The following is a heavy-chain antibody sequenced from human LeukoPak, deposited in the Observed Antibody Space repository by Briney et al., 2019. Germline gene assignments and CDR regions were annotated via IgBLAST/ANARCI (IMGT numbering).Heavy chain of an antibody. J-gene: IGHJ4*02. CDR3: ARDYYGSGTFDY. CDR1: GFTFSSYS. V-gene: IGHV3-21*01. CDR2: ISTSSEYI. D-gene: IGHD3-10*01. Sequence: PGGSLRLSCAASGFTFSSYSMNWVRQAPGKGLEWVSSISTSSEYIYYADSVKGRFTISRNNAKNSLYLQMNSLRADDTPVYYCARDYYGSGTFDYWGQGTLVTVSS.